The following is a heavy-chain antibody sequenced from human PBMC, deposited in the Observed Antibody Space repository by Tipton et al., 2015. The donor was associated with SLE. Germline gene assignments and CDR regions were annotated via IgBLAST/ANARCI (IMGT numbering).Heavy chain of an antibody. Sequence: TLSLTCTVSGGSISSYYWSWIRQPPGKELEWIGYIYYSGSTNYNPSLKSRVTISVDTSKNQFSLKVTSVTAADTALYYCARGPRTSYFFDFWGQGTLVTVSS. CDR1: GGSISSYY. V-gene: IGHV4-59*12. CDR3: ARGPRTSYFFDF. CDR2: IYYSGST. J-gene: IGHJ4*02. D-gene: IGHD3/OR15-3a*01.